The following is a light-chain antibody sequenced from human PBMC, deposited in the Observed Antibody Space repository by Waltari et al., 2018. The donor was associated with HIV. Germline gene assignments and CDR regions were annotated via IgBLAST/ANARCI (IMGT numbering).Light chain of an antibody. CDR3: YSTDTTGYQRV. V-gene: IGLV3-10*01. CDR2: DDN. J-gene: IGLJ3*02. Sequence: SYELTQPPSVSVSAGQTATITCSGDALPRRNAYWYQQKSGQAPVLVIYDDNKRPSGIPEIFSGSTSGTMATLTVSRAQVEDEADYYCYSTDTTGYQRVFGGGTKLTVL. CDR1: ALPRRN.